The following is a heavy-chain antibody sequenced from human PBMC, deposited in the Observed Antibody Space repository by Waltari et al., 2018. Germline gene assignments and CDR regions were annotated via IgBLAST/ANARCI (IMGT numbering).Heavy chain of an antibody. CDR2: CYISGTT. V-gene: IGHV4-4*07. CDR3: ARQATSWSGFDY. Sequence: QLQESGPRLVKPSETLSLTCSVSGGSLSSPWWSWIRQPAGKGLEWIGRCYISGTTNKNPSLASRITVSLDTPKTQFSLKLTSVSAADTAVYYCARQATSWSGFDYWGPGIQVTVSS. CDR1: GGSLSSPW. J-gene: IGHJ4*02. D-gene: IGHD2-15*01.